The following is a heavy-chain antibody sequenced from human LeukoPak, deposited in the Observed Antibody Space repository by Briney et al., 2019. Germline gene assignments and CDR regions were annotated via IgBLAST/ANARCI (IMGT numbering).Heavy chain of an antibody. CDR2: ISYDGSNK. Sequence: GGSLRLSCAASGFTFSSYAMHWVRQAPGKGLEWVAVISYDGSNKYYADSVKGRFTISRDNSKTTLYLQMNSLRAEDTAVYYCARGRYYYGSGTSMDVWGQGTTVTVSS. CDR1: GFTFSSYA. J-gene: IGHJ6*02. D-gene: IGHD3-10*01. V-gene: IGHV3-30-3*01. CDR3: ARGRYYYGSGTSMDV.